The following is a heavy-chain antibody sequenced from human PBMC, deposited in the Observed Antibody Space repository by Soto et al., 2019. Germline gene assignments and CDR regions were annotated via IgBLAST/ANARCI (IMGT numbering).Heavy chain of an antibody. CDR2: IVVGSGNT. V-gene: IGHV1-58*02. Sequence: GASVKVSSKASGFTFTSSAMQWVRQARGQRLEWIGWIVVGSGNTNYAQKFQERVTITRDMSTSTAYMELSSLRSEDTAVYYCAADTREWELLIYYYYGMDVWGQGTTVTVSS. J-gene: IGHJ6*02. D-gene: IGHD1-26*01. CDR3: AADTREWELLIYYYYGMDV. CDR1: GFTFTSSA.